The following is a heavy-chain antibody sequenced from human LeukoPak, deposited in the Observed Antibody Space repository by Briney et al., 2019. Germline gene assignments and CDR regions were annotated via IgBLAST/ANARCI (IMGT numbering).Heavy chain of an antibody. Sequence: GASVKLSCKASGYTFTDYYMHWVRQAPGQGLEWMGWINPNSGDTNYAQKFQGRVTMTRDTSINTAYIQLSRLRSDDTAMYYCARDWGYSGSYYDAFDIWGQGTMVTVSS. CDR2: INPNSGDT. D-gene: IGHD1-26*01. V-gene: IGHV1-2*02. J-gene: IGHJ3*02. CDR1: GYTFTDYY. CDR3: ARDWGYSGSYYDAFDI.